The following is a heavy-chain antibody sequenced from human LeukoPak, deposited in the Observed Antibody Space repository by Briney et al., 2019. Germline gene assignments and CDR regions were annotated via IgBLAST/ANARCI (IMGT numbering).Heavy chain of an antibody. Sequence: GWSLRLSCAASGFTFSSYGMHWVRQPPGKGLEWGAVIWYDGSNKYYADSVKGRFTISRDNSKNTVYLQMNSLRAEDTAVYHCAKDSVRGNSGYGNDGFDIWGQGTMVTVSS. V-gene: IGHV3-33*06. D-gene: IGHD5-12*01. CDR1: GFTFSSYG. CDR2: IWYDGSNK. J-gene: IGHJ3*02. CDR3: AKDSVRGNSGYGNDGFDI.